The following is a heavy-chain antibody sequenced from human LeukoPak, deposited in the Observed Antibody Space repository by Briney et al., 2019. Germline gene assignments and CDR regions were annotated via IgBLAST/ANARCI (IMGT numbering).Heavy chain of an antibody. Sequence: GGSLRLSCAASGFTVSNVWMSWVRKAPGKGLEWVGRIKSKTDGRTTNYAAPVNGRFTILRDDSKNTLDLQINSLKTDDTAVYYCTTVGNPAYFARWGQGALVTVSS. V-gene: IGHV3-15*01. CDR3: TTVGNPAYFAR. J-gene: IGHJ4*02. CDR2: IKSKTDGRTT. D-gene: IGHD1-14*01. CDR1: GFTVSNVW.